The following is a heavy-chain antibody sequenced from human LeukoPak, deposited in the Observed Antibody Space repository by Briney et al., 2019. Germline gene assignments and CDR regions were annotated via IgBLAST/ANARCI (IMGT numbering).Heavy chain of an antibody. J-gene: IGHJ3*02. CDR2: IYHSGST. Sequence: ASETLSLTCAVSGYSISSGYYWVWIRQPPGKGLEWIGSIYHSGSTYYNPSLKSRVTISVDTSKNQFSLKLSSVTAADTAVYYCARWTGTTDAFDIWGQGTMVTVSS. CDR1: GYSISSGYY. CDR3: ARWTGTTDAFDI. D-gene: IGHD1-7*01. V-gene: IGHV4-38-2*01.